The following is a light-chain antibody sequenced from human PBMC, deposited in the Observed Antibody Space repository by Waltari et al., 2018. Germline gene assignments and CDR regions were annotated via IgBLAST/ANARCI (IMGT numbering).Light chain of an antibody. V-gene: IGLV3-19*01. J-gene: IGLJ1*01. CDR2: VET. Sequence: SSEMTQEPAVSVALGQTVRITCQGGGPRTFYANWYQQKPGQAPLLLIYVETHRPSGIPDRFSGSRSGHTASLTISGAQAEDEADYYCNTRDISGDHLVFGSGTKVTVL. CDR3: NTRDISGDHLV. CDR1: GPRTFY.